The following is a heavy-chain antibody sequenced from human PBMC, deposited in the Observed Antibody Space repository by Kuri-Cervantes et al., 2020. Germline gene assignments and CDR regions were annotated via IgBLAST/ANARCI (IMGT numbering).Heavy chain of an antibody. D-gene: IGHD2-15*01. CDR1: GYSISSGYY. CDR3: ARTGRYCSGGSCYPIGYFDL. V-gene: IGHV4-38-2*02. Sequence: SETLSLTCTVSGYSISSGYYWGWIRQSPGKGLEWIGSIYHSGSTNYNPSLKSRVTISVDTSKNQFSLKLTSLTATDTAVYYCARTGRYCSGGSCYPIGYFDLWGRGTLVTVSS. CDR2: IYHSGST. J-gene: IGHJ2*01.